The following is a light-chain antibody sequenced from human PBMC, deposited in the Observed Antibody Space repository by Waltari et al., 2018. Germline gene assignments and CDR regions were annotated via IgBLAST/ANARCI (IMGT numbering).Light chain of an antibody. CDR1: SSDVGSYNL. J-gene: IGLJ3*02. CDR3: SSYTSSSTLGV. CDR2: DVR. Sequence: QSALTQPASVSGSPGQSITISCTGTSSDVGSYNLVSWYQQHPGKAPKLMIYDVRNRPSGVSNRFSGAKSGNTASLTISGLQAEDEADYYCSSYTSSSTLGVFGGGTKLTVL. V-gene: IGLV2-14*02.